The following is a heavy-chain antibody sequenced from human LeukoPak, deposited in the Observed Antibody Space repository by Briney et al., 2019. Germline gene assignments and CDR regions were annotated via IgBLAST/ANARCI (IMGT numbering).Heavy chain of an antibody. CDR2: ISYGGSNK. CDR3: AKVPYYYGSGSYYNPSYYYYGMDV. CDR1: GFTFSSYG. J-gene: IGHJ6*02. D-gene: IGHD3-10*01. Sequence: GGSLRLSCAASGFTFSSYGMHWVRQAPGKGLEWVAVISYGGSNKYYADSVKGRFTISRDNSKNTLYLQMNSLRAEDTAVYYCAKVPYYYGSGSYYNPSYYYYGMDVWGQGTTVTVSS. V-gene: IGHV3-30*18.